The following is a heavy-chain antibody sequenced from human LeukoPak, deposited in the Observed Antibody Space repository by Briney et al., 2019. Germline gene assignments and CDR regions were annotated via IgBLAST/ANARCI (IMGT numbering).Heavy chain of an antibody. D-gene: IGHD1-14*01. Sequence: ASVKVSCKASGYTFIVHYIHWVRQAPGQGLEWMGWVNPSSGGTNYAQKFQDRVTMTRDTSINTAYKELSSLRSDDTAVYYCARTRTGKPDFWGQGTLVTVSS. CDR2: VNPSSGGT. V-gene: IGHV1-2*02. CDR1: GYTFIVHY. CDR3: ARTRTGKPDF. J-gene: IGHJ4*02.